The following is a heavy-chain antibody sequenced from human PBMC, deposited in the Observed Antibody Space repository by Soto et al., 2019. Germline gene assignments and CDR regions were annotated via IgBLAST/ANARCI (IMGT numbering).Heavy chain of an antibody. CDR2: VYHTGAT. CDR1: GASISSSY. D-gene: IGHD2-15*01. V-gene: IGHV4-59*01. Sequence: QMHLQESGPGLVKPSETLSLTCTVSGASISSSYWSWIRQSPERGLEWIAYVYHTGATNYNPSLKRRVTISLDTSKGQFSLNLTSLTTADTAVYFCARGGIRYINVASGVGGFDYRGQGSLVTVSS. J-gene: IGHJ4*02. CDR3: ARGGIRYINVASGVGGFDY.